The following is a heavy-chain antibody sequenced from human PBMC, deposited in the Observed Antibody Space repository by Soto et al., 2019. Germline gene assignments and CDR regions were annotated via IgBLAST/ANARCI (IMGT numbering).Heavy chain of an antibody. D-gene: IGHD4-17*01. CDR3: ARGATTVEHYYYYGMDV. V-gene: IGHV4-34*01. CDR2: ISHSGST. CDR1: GGSFSGYY. J-gene: IGHJ6*02. Sequence: NLPETLSLTCAVYGGSFSGYYWSWIRQPPGKGLEWIGEISHSGSTAYNPSLKSRVTISVDTSKNQFSLKLSSVTAADTAVYYCARGATTVEHYYYYGMDVWGQGTTVTVSS.